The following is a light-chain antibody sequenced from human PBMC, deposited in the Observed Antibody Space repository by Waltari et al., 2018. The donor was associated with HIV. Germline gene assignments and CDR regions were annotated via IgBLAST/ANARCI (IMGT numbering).Light chain of an antibody. J-gene: IGLJ3*02. CDR2: EVS. V-gene: IGLV2-14*01. CDR3: SSYTSISTLV. Sequence: QSALTQPASVSGSPGQSITISCTGTSSDVGRYDYVSWYQQHPGKAPKFLIYEVSNRPSGVCNRFSGSKSGNTASLTISGLQAEDEADYYCSSYTSISTLVFGGGTKLTVL. CDR1: SSDVGRYDY.